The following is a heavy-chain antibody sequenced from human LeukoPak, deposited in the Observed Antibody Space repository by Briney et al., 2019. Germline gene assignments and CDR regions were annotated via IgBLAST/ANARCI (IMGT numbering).Heavy chain of an antibody. V-gene: IGHV4-59*01. CDR3: ARTTMVRGTYYMDV. Sequence: SETLSLTCTVSGGSISSYYWSWIRQPPGKGLEWIGYIYYSGYTNYNPSLKSRVTISVDTSKNQFSLRLSSVTAADTAVYYCARTTMVRGTYYMDVWGKGTTVTISS. CDR2: IYYSGYT. CDR1: GGSISSYY. D-gene: IGHD3-10*01. J-gene: IGHJ6*03.